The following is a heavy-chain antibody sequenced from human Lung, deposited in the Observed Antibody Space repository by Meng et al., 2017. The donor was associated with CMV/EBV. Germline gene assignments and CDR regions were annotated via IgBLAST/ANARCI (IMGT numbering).Heavy chain of an antibody. CDR2: INPNSGGT. CDR3: ARNTIFGVGTFDY. V-gene: IGHV1-2*02. Sequence: KASGYTFTGYYMHWVRQAPGQGLEWKGWINPNSGGTNYAQKFQGRVTMTRDTAISTAYMELSRLRSDDTAVYYCARNTIFGVGTFDYWGQGTLVTVSS. CDR1: GYTFTGYY. D-gene: IGHD3-3*01. J-gene: IGHJ4*02.